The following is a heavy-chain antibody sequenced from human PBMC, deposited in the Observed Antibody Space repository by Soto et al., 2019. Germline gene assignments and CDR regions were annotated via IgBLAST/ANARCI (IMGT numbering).Heavy chain of an antibody. Sequence: ASVKVSCKASGYTFTSYAMHWVRQAPGQRLEWMGWINAGNGNTKYSQKFQGRVTITRDTSASTAYMELNSLRVEDTAMYYCARNPHFDWSTEPGYWGQGTRVTVSS. V-gene: IGHV1-3*01. CDR3: ARNPHFDWSTEPGY. CDR2: INAGNGNT. D-gene: IGHD3-9*01. CDR1: GYTFTSYA. J-gene: IGHJ4*02.